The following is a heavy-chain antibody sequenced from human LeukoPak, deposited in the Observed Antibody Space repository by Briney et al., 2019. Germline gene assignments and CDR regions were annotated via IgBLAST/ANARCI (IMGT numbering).Heavy chain of an antibody. D-gene: IGHD1-1*01. Sequence: ASVKVSCKASGYTFTSYGISWVRQAPGQGLEWMGWISAYNGNTNYAQKFQGRVTMTRDTSTSTVYMELSSLRSEDTAVYYCARPLSEMTTSLDFDLWGRGSLVTVSS. CDR1: GYTFTSYG. CDR2: ISAYNGNT. J-gene: IGHJ2*01. V-gene: IGHV1-18*01. CDR3: ARPLSEMTTSLDFDL.